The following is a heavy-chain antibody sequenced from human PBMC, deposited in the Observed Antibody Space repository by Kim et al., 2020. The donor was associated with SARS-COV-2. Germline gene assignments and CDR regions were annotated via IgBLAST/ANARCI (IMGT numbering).Heavy chain of an antibody. CDR2: TYYRSKWYY. V-gene: IGHV6-1*01. D-gene: IGHD5-18*01. CDR3: VRDGGDSYGFFDY. J-gene: IGHJ4*02. CDR1: GDSVSSSSAA. Sequence: SQTLSLTCAISGDSVSSSSAAWNWFRQSPSRGLEWLGRTYYRSKWYYNYAVSVKSRITVNPDSSKNQFALLLKSVTPEDTAVYYCVRDGGDSYGFFDYWGQGTLVTVSS.